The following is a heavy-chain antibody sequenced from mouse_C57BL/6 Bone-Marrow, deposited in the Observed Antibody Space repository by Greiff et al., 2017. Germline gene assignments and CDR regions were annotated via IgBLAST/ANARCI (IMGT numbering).Heavy chain of an antibody. J-gene: IGHJ4*01. CDR3: ALYSNFYYAMDY. Sequence: VKLMESGAELARPGASVKLSCKASGYTFTSYGISWVKQRTGQGLEWIGEIYPRSGNTYYNEKFKGKATLTADKSSSTAYMELRSLTSEDSAVYFCALYSNFYYAMDYWGQGTSVTVSS. CDR2: IYPRSGNT. CDR1: GYTFTSYG. V-gene: IGHV1-81*01. D-gene: IGHD2-5*01.